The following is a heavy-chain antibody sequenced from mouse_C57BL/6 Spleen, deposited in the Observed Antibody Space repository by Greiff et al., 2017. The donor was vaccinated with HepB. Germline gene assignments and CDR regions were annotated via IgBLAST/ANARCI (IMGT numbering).Heavy chain of an antibody. CDR2: ISNGGGST. CDR1: GFTFSDYY. J-gene: IGHJ4*01. V-gene: IGHV5-12*01. Sequence: EVKLMESGGGLVQPGGSLKLSCAASGFTFSDYYMYWVRQTPEKRLEWVAYISNGGGSTYYPDTVKGRFTISRDNAKNTLYLQMSRLKSEDTAMYYCARGYDAGYAMDYWGQGTSVTVSS. D-gene: IGHD2-2*01. CDR3: ARGYDAGYAMDY.